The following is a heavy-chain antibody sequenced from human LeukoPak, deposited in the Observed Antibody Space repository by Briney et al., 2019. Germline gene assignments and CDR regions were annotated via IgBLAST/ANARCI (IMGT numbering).Heavy chain of an antibody. J-gene: IGHJ4*02. Sequence: ASVKVSCKASGCIFTSYGSTWVRQAPGQGLDCMGWINTYNGHTDYAQKLQGRVTMTTDTSTRTAYMELRSLRSDDTAVYCCARVYYSGSGSYYLTDHWGQGTPVTVSS. CDR1: GCIFTSYG. CDR3: ARVYYSGSGSYYLTDH. V-gene: IGHV1-18*01. CDR2: INTYNGHT. D-gene: IGHD3-10*01.